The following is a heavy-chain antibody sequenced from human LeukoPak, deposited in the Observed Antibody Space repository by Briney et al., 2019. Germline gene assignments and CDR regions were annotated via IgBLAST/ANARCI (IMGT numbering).Heavy chain of an antibody. J-gene: IGHJ3*02. CDR2: IGTAGDT. D-gene: IGHD3-10*01. CDR1: GFTFSSYD. V-gene: IGHV3-13*01. CDR3: ARDGWRMVRGVSAFDI. Sequence: GGSLRLSCAASGFTFSSYDMHWVRQATGKGLEWVSAIGTAGDTYYPSYVKGRFTISRENAKNSLYLQMNSLRAGDTAVYYCARDGWRMVRGVSAFDIWGQGTMVTVSS.